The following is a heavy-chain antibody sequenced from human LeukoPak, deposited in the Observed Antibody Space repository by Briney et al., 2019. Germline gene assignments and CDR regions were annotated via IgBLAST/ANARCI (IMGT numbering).Heavy chain of an antibody. CDR2: ISYDGNTK. CDR3: ARDQAEDQAGTTYDW. CDR1: GFTFSSYG. D-gene: IGHD1-1*01. Sequence: GGSLRLSCAASGFTFSSYGMHWVRQAPGKGLEWVALISYDGNTKCYADSVKGRFTVSRDNAKNSLFLQMNSLRAEDTAVYYCARDQAEDQAGTTYDWWGQGTLVTVSS. J-gene: IGHJ4*02. V-gene: IGHV3-30*03.